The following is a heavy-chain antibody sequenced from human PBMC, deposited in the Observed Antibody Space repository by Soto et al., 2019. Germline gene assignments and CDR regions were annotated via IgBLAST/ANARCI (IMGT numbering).Heavy chain of an antibody. CDR2: IYYSGST. J-gene: IGHJ5*02. CDR3: ARETVFLGSSGLDP. D-gene: IGHD6-19*01. V-gene: IGHV4-59*01. Sequence: SETLSLTCTVSGGSISSYYWSWIRQPPGKGLERIGYIYYSGSTNYNPSLKSRVTISVDTSKNQFSLKLSSVTAADTAVYYCARETVFLGSSGLDPWGQGTPVTVSS. CDR1: GGSISSYY.